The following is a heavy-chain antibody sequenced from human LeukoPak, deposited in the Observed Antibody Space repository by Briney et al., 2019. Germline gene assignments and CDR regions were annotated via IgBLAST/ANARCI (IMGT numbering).Heavy chain of an antibody. D-gene: IGHD1-26*01. V-gene: IGHV3-30*04. J-gene: IGHJ4*02. CDR2: ISYDGSNK. CDR1: GFTFSSYA. CDR3: ARDPARIVGATHVDY. Sequence: PGGSLRLSCAASGFTFSSYAMHWVRQAPGKGLEWVAVISYDGSNKYYADSVKGRFTISRDNSKNTLYLQMNSLRAEDTAVYYCARDPARIVGATHVDYWGQGTLVTVSS.